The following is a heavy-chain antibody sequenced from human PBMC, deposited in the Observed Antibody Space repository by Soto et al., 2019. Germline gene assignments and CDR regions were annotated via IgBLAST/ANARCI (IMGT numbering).Heavy chain of an antibody. Sequence: SETLSLTCTVSGGSISSGGYYWGWIRQHPGKGLEWIGYIYYSGSTYYNPSLKSRVTISVDTSKNQFSLKLSSVTAADTAVYYCARVDTAMVHPDYYYYYMDVWGKRTTVTVSS. CDR3: ARVDTAMVHPDYYYYYMDV. D-gene: IGHD5-18*01. CDR1: GGSISSGGYY. J-gene: IGHJ6*03. CDR2: IYYSGST. V-gene: IGHV4-31*03.